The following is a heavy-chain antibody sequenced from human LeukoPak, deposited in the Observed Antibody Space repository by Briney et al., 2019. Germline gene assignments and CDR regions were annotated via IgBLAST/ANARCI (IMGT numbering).Heavy chain of an antibody. CDR1: GFTFSSYG. Sequence: GGSLRLSCAASGFTFSSYGMHWVRQGPGKGLEWVAFIRYDGSNKYNADSVKGRFTISRDNSKNTLYLQMNSLRAEDTAVYYCAKDLHSGLVPDYWGQGTLVTVSS. J-gene: IGHJ4*02. D-gene: IGHD3-10*01. V-gene: IGHV3-30*02. CDR3: AKDLHSGLVPDY. CDR2: IRYDGSNK.